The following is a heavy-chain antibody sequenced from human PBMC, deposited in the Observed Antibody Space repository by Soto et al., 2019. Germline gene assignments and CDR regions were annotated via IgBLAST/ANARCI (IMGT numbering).Heavy chain of an antibody. Sequence: GGSLRLSCAASGFTFSSYWMSWVRQAPGKGLEWVANIKQDGSEKYYVDSVKGRFTISRDNAKNSLYLQMNSLRAEDTAVYYCARDRDTIFGVVILDYWGQGTLVTVSS. J-gene: IGHJ4*02. D-gene: IGHD3-3*01. V-gene: IGHV3-7*01. CDR1: GFTFSSYW. CDR2: IKQDGSEK. CDR3: ARDRDTIFGVVILDY.